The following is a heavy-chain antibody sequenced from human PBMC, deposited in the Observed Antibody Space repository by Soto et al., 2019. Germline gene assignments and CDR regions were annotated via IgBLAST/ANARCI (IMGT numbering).Heavy chain of an antibody. CDR1: GFTFSSYA. CDR2: ISGSGGST. D-gene: IGHD3-22*01. V-gene: IGHV3-23*01. Sequence: GGSLRLSCAASGFTFSSYAMSWVRQAPGKGLEWVSAISGSGGSTYYADSVKGRFTISRDNSKNTLYLQMNSLRAEDMAVYYCAKGSYYDSSGYYYPDAFDIWGQGTMVTVSS. CDR3: AKGSYYDSSGYYYPDAFDI. J-gene: IGHJ3*02.